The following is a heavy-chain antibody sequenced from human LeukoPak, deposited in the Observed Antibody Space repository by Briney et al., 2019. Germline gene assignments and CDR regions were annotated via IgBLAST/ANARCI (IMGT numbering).Heavy chain of an antibody. CDR1: GFTFSSYC. CDR3: AKDRITMVRGVFYFDY. D-gene: IGHD3-10*01. CDR2: ISYDGSNK. J-gene: IGHJ4*02. V-gene: IGHV3-30*18. Sequence: GGSLRLSCAASGFTFSSYCMHWVRQAPGKGLEWVAVISYDGSNKYYADSVKGRFTISRDNSKNTLYLQMNSLRAEDTAVYYCAKDRITMVRGVFYFDYWGQGTLVTVSS.